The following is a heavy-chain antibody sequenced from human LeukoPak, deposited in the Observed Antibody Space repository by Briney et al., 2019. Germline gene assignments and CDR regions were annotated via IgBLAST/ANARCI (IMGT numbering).Heavy chain of an antibody. D-gene: IGHD5-18*01. CDR3: AKDMDAWIPTGRGMDV. V-gene: IGHV3-9*01. Sequence: GGSVRLSCAVLGFNFHEHALHWVRQAPGKGLEWVSGISWDGRSIGYAASVKGRFTISRDNARNSLYLQMNSLRPDDTALYYCAKDMDAWIPTGRGMDVWGKGTTVTVSS. J-gene: IGHJ6*03. CDR2: ISWDGRSI. CDR1: GFNFHEHA.